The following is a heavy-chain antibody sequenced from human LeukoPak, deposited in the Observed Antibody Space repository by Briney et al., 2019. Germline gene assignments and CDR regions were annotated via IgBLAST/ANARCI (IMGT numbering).Heavy chain of an antibody. V-gene: IGHV3-7*01. J-gene: IGHJ3*01. D-gene: IGHD2-8*01. CDR3: AREARGTRAAFDV. Sequence: GGSLRLSCAASGFTFSSYWMSWVRQAPGKGLEWAANIKEDGTHKYYVGSVRGRFTISRDNARNSLYLQMNSLRAEDTAIYYCAREARGTRAAFDVWGQGTMVTVFS. CDR2: IKEDGTHK. CDR1: GFTFSSYW.